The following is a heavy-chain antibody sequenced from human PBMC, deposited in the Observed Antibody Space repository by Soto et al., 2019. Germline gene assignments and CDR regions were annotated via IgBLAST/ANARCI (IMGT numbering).Heavy chain of an antibody. Sequence: ASVKVSCKASGYTFTGYYIHWVRQAPGQGLEWMGWINPNSGGTNYAQKFQGWVTMTRDTSISTAYMELSRLRSDDTAVYYCARDHSPDSSSWPANFDYWGQGTLVTVSS. CDR2: INPNSGGT. V-gene: IGHV1-2*04. J-gene: IGHJ4*02. D-gene: IGHD6-13*01. CDR3: ARDHSPDSSSWPANFDY. CDR1: GYTFTGYY.